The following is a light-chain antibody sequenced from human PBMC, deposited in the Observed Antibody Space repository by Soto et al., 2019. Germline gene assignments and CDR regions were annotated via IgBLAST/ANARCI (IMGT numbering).Light chain of an antibody. CDR1: SSDVGGYNY. V-gene: IGLV2-14*01. J-gene: IGLJ1*01. Sequence: QSVLTQPASVSGSPGQSITISCTGTSSDVGGYNYVSWYQQHPGKDPKLMIYEVSNRPSGVSNRFSGSKSGNTASLTISGLQAEDEADYYCSSYTSSSTLVFGTVTKFTVL. CDR2: EVS. CDR3: SSYTSSSTLV.